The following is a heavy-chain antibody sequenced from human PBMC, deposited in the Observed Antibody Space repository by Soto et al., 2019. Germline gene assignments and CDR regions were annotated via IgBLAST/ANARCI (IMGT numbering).Heavy chain of an antibody. CDR3: ARDARDMITFGGVIVGGVYY. D-gene: IGHD3-16*02. CDR1: GFTFSDYY. J-gene: IGHJ4*02. Sequence: GGSLRLSCAASGFTFSDYYMSWIRQAPGKGLEWVSYISSSSSYTNYADSVKGRFTISRDNAKNSLYLQMNSLRAEDTAVYYCARDARDMITFGGVIVGGVYYWGQGTLVTVSS. V-gene: IGHV3-11*06. CDR2: ISSSSSYT.